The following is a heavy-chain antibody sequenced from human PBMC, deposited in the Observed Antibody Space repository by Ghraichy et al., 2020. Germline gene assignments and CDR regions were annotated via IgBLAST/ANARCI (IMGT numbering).Heavy chain of an antibody. D-gene: IGHD4-11*01. CDR2: MYYSGST. Sequence: SETLSLTCTVSGGSISNYYWSWIRQPPGKGLEWIGYMYYSGSTNYNPSLRSRVTISVDTSKNQFSLKLSSVTAADTAVYYCGRDLGNRGRDTYDYTNPPLGGVDVWGQGTTVTVSS. CDR3: GRDLGNRGRDTYDYTNPPLGGVDV. CDR1: GGSISNYY. J-gene: IGHJ6*02. V-gene: IGHV4-59*01.